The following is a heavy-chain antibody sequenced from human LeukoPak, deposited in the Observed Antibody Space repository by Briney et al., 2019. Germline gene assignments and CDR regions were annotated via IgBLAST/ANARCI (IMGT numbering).Heavy chain of an antibody. J-gene: IGHJ4*02. D-gene: IGHD4-17*01. CDR2: IYYSGSI. V-gene: IGHV4-59*02. CDR1: GGSVTTYH. CDR3: ARYPGASGDSYYFDY. Sequence: SETLSLTCTVSGGSVTTYHWSWIRQPPGKGLEWMGYIYYSGSINYNPSLNSRVTISLDTSKNEFSLKLRSVTAADTAVYYCARYPGASGDSYYFDYWGQGTRVTVSS.